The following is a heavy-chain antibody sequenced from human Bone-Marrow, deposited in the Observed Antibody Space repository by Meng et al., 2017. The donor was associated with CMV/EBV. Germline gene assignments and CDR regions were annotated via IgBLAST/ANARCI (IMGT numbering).Heavy chain of an antibody. D-gene: IGHD2-2*01. Sequence: GESLKISCKGSGYSFTSYWIGWVRQMPGKGLEWMGIIYPGDSDTRYSPSFQGQVTISADKSISTAYLQWSSLKASDTAMCYCARLDRYCSSTSCWVYDYWGQGTLVTVSS. CDR2: IYPGDSDT. V-gene: IGHV5-51*01. CDR3: ARLDRYCSSTSCWVYDY. CDR1: GYSFTSYW. J-gene: IGHJ4*02.